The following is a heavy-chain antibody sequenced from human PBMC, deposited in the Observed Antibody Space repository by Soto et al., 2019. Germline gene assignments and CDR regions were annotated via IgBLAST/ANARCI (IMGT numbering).Heavy chain of an antibody. Sequence: QLQLQESGPGLVKPSETLSLTCAVSGGSISGYYWTWIRQPPGKGLEWVGSLFYGGTIDYNASLKSRLTISVDTYKNLFSLKLRSGTAADTAVYYCVRHRGLAAVYWGSGTLVTASS. V-gene: IGHV4-39*01. J-gene: IGHJ4*02. CDR1: GGSISGYY. D-gene: IGHD3-10*01. CDR3: VRHRGLAAVY. CDR2: LFYGGTI.